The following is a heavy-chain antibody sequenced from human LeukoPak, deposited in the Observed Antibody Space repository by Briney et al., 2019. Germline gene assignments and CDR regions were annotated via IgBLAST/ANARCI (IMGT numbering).Heavy chain of an antibody. CDR3: ARDRELGY. CDR1: GDSISIYY. Sequence: SETLSLTCSVSGDSISIYYWSWIRQPPGKGLEWIGYIYNSGSTDYNPSLKSRVTISVDTSKNQFSLKLTSVTAADTAVYYCARDRELGYWGQGTLVTVSS. V-gene: IGHV4-59*01. CDR2: IYNSGST. D-gene: IGHD3-10*01. J-gene: IGHJ4*02.